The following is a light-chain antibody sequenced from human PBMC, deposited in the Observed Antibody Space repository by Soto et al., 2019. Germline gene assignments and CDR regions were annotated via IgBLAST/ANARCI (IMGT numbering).Light chain of an antibody. J-gene: IGKJ2*01. CDR3: QQFGDSPPAFT. CDR1: QSVSSRN. CDR2: GAS. Sequence: ESILTQSPGTLSLSPGERVTLSCRASQSVSSRNLAWYQHKPGQAPRLLIYGASIRATGIPDRFSASGSGADFTITIRRLEHEDFAVYYCQQFGDSPPAFTFGQGTKLEI. V-gene: IGKV3-20*01.